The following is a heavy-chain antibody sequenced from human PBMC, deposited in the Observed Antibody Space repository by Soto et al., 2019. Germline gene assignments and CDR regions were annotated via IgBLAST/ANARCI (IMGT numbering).Heavy chain of an antibody. V-gene: IGHV4-59*01. CDR3: ARANGGDYVWGSYRLFDY. D-gene: IGHD3-16*02. J-gene: IGHJ4*02. CDR1: GGSISSYY. Sequence: SETLSLTCIVSGGSISSYYWTWTRQPPGKGLEWIGYIYYSGSTNYNPSLKSRVTISVGTSKNQFSLKLSSVTAADTAVYYCARANGGDYVWGSYRLFDYWGQGTLVTVSS. CDR2: IYYSGST.